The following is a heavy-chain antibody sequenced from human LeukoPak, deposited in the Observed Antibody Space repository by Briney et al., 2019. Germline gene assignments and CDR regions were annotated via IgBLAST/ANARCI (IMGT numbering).Heavy chain of an antibody. Sequence: GGSLRLSCAASGLTLSSNWMSWVRQAPGKGLEWVANIKQDGSEKYYVDSVKGRFTISRDNAKNSLYLQMNSLRDEDTAVYYCARDRARHYFDYWGQGTLVTVSS. CDR2: IKQDGSEK. CDR1: GLTLSSNW. V-gene: IGHV3-7*01. J-gene: IGHJ4*02. D-gene: IGHD6-6*01. CDR3: ARDRARHYFDY.